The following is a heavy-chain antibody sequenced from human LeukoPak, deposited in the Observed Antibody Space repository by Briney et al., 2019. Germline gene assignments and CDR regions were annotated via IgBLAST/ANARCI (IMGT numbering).Heavy chain of an antibody. V-gene: IGHV4-4*07. Sequence: SETLSLTCTVSGGSISSYYWSWIRQPAGKGLEWIGRIYSSGSTKYNPFLKSRVTMSVDTSKNQFSLKQSSVTAADTAVYYCARADGDYSHFDYWGQGTLVTVSS. D-gene: IGHD4-17*01. CDR1: GGSISSYY. CDR3: ARADGDYSHFDY. J-gene: IGHJ4*02. CDR2: IYSSGST.